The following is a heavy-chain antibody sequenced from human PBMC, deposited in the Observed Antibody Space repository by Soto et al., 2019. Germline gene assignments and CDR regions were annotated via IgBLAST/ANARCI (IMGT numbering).Heavy chain of an antibody. CDR2: IGTAGDT. CDR1: GFTFSSYD. V-gene: IGHV3-13*01. Sequence: EVQLVESGGGLVLPGGSLRLSCAASGFTFSSYDMHWVRQATGKGLEWVSAIGTAGDTYYPGSVKGRFTISRENAKNSLYLQMNSLRAEDTAVYYCARDLRGYRYGDYSYYVMDVCGQGTTVTVSS. D-gene: IGHD5-18*01. CDR3: ARDLRGYRYGDYSYYVMDV. J-gene: IGHJ6*02.